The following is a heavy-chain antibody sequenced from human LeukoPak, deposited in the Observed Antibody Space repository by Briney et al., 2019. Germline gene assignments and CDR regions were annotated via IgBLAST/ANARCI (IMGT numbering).Heavy chain of an antibody. CDR2: IYYSGST. Sequence: PSQTLSLTCTVSGGSISSGGYYWSWIRQHPGKGLEWIGYIYYSGSTYYNPSLKSRVTISVDTSKNQFSLKLSSVTAADTAVYYCARVKGVDGDHDYWGQGTLVTVSS. CDR1: GGSISSGGYY. D-gene: IGHD4-17*01. CDR3: ARVKGVDGDHDY. J-gene: IGHJ4*02. V-gene: IGHV4-31*03.